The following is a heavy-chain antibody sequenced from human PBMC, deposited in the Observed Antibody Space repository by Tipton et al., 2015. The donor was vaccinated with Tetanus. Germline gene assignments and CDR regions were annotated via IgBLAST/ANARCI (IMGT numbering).Heavy chain of an antibody. CDR3: ARGRSCTGTTCYYFEGGAFDI. CDR2: ISSKSAPK. J-gene: IGHJ3*02. CDR1: GFTFSNYS. V-gene: IGHV3-48*02. D-gene: IGHD2-2*01. Sequence: GSLRLSCAASGFTFSNYSMNWVRQAPGKGLEWLSFISSKSAPKYYADSVKGRFTISRDNAKNSLYLQMNSLRDDDTAVYFCARGRSCTGTTCYYFEGGAFDIWGQGTMVSVSS.